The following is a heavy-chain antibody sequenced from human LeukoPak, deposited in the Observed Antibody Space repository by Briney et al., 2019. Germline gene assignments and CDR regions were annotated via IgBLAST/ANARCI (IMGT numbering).Heavy chain of an antibody. J-gene: IGHJ6*02. Sequence: ASVKVSCKASGYTFTSYYMHWVRQAPGQGLEWMGIINPSGGSTSYAQKFQGRVTMTRDTSTSTVYMELSSLRSDDTAVYYCARDLGSYYYYYGMDVWGQGTTVTVSS. V-gene: IGHV1-46*01. CDR3: ARDLGSYYYYYGMDV. CDR1: GYTFTSYY. D-gene: IGHD7-27*01. CDR2: INPSGGST.